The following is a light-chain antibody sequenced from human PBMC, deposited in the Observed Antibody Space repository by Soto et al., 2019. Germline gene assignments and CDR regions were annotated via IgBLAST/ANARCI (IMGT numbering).Light chain of an antibody. CDR1: QDIRTE. Sequence: AIQMTQSPSSLSASVGDRVTITCRASQDIRTELGWYQQRPGEAPKLLIYGASTLQGGVPSRFSGSGSGTDFTLTISSLQPEDFATYYCLQDYNYPRTFGLGTKVEIK. V-gene: IGKV1-6*01. CDR2: GAS. J-gene: IGKJ1*01. CDR3: LQDYNYPRT.